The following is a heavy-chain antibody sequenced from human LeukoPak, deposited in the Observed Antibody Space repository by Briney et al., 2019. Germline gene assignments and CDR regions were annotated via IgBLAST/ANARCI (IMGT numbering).Heavy chain of an antibody. CDR1: GGSIRSSYYY. CDR2: IYDSGST. Sequence: SETLSLTCTVSGGSIRSSYYYWGWIRQPPGKGLEWIGSIYDSGSTYYNPSLKSRVTISVGTSKNQFSLKLSSVTAADTAVYYCCLFYDSTYYFDYWGQGTLVTVSS. CDR3: CLFYDSTYYFDY. V-gene: IGHV4-39*01. J-gene: IGHJ4*02. D-gene: IGHD3-22*01.